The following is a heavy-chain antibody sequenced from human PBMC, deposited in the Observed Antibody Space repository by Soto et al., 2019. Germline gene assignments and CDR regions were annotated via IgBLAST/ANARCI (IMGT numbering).Heavy chain of an antibody. CDR2: INSDGSSP. J-gene: IGHJ6*03. CDR3: AREGGPNWGSFYYYYYMDV. V-gene: IGHV3-74*01. CDR1: GFTFSSYW. D-gene: IGHD7-27*01. Sequence: GGSLRLSCAASGFTFSSYWMHWVRQAPGKGLVWGSRINSDGSSPGYADSVKGRFTISRDNAKNTLYLQMNSLRAEDTAVYYCAREGGPNWGSFYYYYYMDVWGKGTTVTVSS.